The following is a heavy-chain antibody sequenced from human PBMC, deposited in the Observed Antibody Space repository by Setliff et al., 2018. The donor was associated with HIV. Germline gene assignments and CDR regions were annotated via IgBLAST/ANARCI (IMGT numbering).Heavy chain of an antibody. J-gene: IGHJ1*01. D-gene: IGHD3-10*01. CDR3: ARGTSAYGITAEYFQH. CDR1: GGSFNGYS. Sequence: SETLSLTCAVYGGSFNGYSWTWIRQPPGKGLEWIGGINHSGSTNYNPSLKSRVTISVDTSKNQFSLKLSSVTAADTAVYYCARGTSAYGITAEYFQHWGQGTLVTVSS. CDR2: INHSGST. V-gene: IGHV4-34*01.